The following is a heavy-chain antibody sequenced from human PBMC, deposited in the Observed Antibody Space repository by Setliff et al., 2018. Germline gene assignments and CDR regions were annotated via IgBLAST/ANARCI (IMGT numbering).Heavy chain of an antibody. Sequence: SGPTMVNPTQTLTLTCSFSGFSLRSSGMAVGWIRQPPGKALEWLALIYWDDVKRYSPFLKNRLTITQDTSKNQVVLTLTNMDPVDTATYYCAHRGGYGADSLYYFDVWGQGTLVTVSS. CDR3: AHRGGYGADSLYYFDV. CDR1: GFSLRSSGMA. J-gene: IGHJ4*02. D-gene: IGHD5-18*01. CDR2: IYWDDVK. V-gene: IGHV2-5*02.